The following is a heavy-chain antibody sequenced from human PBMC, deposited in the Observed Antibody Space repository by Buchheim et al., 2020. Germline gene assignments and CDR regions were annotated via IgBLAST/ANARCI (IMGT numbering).Heavy chain of an antibody. Sequence: QVQLQQWGAGLLKPSETLSLTCAVYGGSLSGYYWSWIRQPPGKGLEWIGEINHSGSTNYNPSLKSRVTISVDTSKNQFSLKLSSVTAADTAVYYCGGYSSSWYRNWGQGTL. D-gene: IGHD6-13*01. CDR2: INHSGST. V-gene: IGHV4-34*01. CDR3: GGYSSSWYRN. CDR1: GGSLSGYY. J-gene: IGHJ4*02.